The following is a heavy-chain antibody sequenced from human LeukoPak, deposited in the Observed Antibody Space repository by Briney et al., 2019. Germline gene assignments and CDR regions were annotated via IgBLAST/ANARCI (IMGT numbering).Heavy chain of an antibody. CDR1: GFGFSNFW. V-gene: IGHV3-74*01. CDR2: IKTDGTTT. J-gene: IGHJ5*01. D-gene: IGHD6-6*01. CDR3: AREADPRLYASSSPDS. Sequence: PGGSLTLSCAASGFGFSNFWVHWVRQAPGNGLVWVSRIKTDGTTTVYADSVKGRFTISRDNAKNTLYLQMKSLRAEDTAVFCAREADPRLYASSSPDSWGQGTPVTVSS.